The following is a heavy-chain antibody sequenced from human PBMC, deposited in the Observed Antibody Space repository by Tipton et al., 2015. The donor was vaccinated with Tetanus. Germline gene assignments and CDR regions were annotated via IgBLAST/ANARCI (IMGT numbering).Heavy chain of an antibody. D-gene: IGHD1-26*01. CDR2: ISGSGDET. V-gene: IGHV3-23*01. Sequence: SLRLSCAASGFSFSNYAMNWVCQSPLRGLEWVSGISGSGDETHYADSVKGRFSISRDNSKNTVYLQMNSLKTEDTAVYHCAGVKGRSGSYRDALDVWGRGSRVTVPS. CDR3: AGVKGRSGSYRDALDV. CDR1: GFSFSNYA. J-gene: IGHJ3*01.